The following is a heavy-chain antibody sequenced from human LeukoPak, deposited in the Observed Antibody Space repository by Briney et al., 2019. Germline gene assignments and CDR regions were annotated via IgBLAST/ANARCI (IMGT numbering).Heavy chain of an antibody. CDR1: GFTFSRYD. CDR2: IVIAGDT. Sequence: GGSLRLSCAASGFTFSRYDMHWVRQATGKGLEWVSGIVIAGDTYYRGSVKGRFTISRENAKNSLYLQMSSLRAGDTAVYYCASCPEHYGVFRRNYFDYWGQGTLVTVSS. D-gene: IGHD4-17*01. J-gene: IGHJ4*02. V-gene: IGHV3-13*01. CDR3: ASCPEHYGVFRRNYFDY.